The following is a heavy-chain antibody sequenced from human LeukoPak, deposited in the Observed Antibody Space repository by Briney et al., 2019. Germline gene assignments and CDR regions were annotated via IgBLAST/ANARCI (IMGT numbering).Heavy chain of an antibody. D-gene: IGHD6-6*01. V-gene: IGHV1-69*05. CDR2: IIPIFGTA. CDR1: GYTFTSYA. Sequence: GASVKVSCKASGYTFTSYAMNWVRQAPGQGLEWMGGIIPIFGTANYAQKFQGRVTITTDESTSTVYMELSSLRSEDTAVYYCAREGYSSSSFHGFDPWGQGTLVTVSS. J-gene: IGHJ5*02. CDR3: AREGYSSSSFHGFDP.